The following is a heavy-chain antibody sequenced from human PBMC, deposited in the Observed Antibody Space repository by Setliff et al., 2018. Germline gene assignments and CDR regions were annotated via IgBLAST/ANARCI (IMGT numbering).Heavy chain of an antibody. CDR2: INHSGST. D-gene: IGHD5-12*01. J-gene: IGHJ4*02. V-gene: IGHV4-38-2*01. Sequence: PLETLSLTCAVSGYSISSGYYWGWIRQPPGKGLEWIGSINHSGSTNYNPSLKSRVTISVDTSKNQFSLKLSSVTAADTAVYYCARGKRLPPPRTARGYSGYDYWGQGTLVTVSS. CDR1: GYSISSGYY. CDR3: ARGKRLPPPRTARGYSGYDY.